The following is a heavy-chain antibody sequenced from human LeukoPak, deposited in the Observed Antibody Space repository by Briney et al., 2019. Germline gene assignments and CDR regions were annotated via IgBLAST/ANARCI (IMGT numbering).Heavy chain of an antibody. D-gene: IGHD6-19*01. Sequence: ASVKVSCKASGYTFTSYGISWVRQAPGQGLEWMGWISGYNGNTNYAQKLQGRVTMTTDTSTSTAYTELRSLRSDDTAVYYCARGGFIAVADRNWFDPWGQGTLVTVSS. CDR2: ISGYNGNT. CDR3: ARGGFIAVADRNWFDP. CDR1: GYTFTSYG. J-gene: IGHJ5*02. V-gene: IGHV1-18*01.